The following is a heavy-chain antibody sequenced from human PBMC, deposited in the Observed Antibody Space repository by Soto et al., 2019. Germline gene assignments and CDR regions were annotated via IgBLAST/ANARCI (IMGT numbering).Heavy chain of an antibody. CDR1: GFTFSSYG. J-gene: IGHJ6*02. Sequence: GGSLRLSCAASGFTFSSYGMHWVRQAPGKGLEWVAVIWCDGSNKYYADSVKGRFTISRDNSKNTLYLQMNSLRAEDTAVYYCARDRLGIFGVVIIDYYYGMDVWGQGTTVTVSS. CDR3: ARDRLGIFGVVIIDYYYGMDV. CDR2: IWCDGSNK. V-gene: IGHV3-33*01. D-gene: IGHD3-3*01.